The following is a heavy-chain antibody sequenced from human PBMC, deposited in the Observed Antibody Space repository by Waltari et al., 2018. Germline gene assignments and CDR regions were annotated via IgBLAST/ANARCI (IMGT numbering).Heavy chain of an antibody. J-gene: IGHJ4*02. CDR3: ARDARRSAGGVMTTVAY. Sequence: QLQLVLAGAGWDRPGASVKGCGMAVESTLPGHDTPSVLRAPGQGRGWMGRINPNSGGTNYAQKFQGRVIMTRDTSISTAYMELSRLRSDDTAVYYCARDARRSAGGVMTTVAYWGQGTLVTVSS. CDR2: INPNSGGT. V-gene: IGHV1-2*06. CDR1: ESTLPGHD. D-gene: IGHD4-17*01.